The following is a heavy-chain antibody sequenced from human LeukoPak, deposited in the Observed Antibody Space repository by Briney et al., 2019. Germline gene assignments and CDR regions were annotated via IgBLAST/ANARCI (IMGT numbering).Heavy chain of an antibody. CDR1: GSTFDDYD. CDR2: ISWNSGSI. CDR3: AKDKQGGDYYDSSGSFDS. D-gene: IGHD3-22*01. J-gene: IGHJ4*02. Sequence: PGGSLRLSCAASGSTFDDYDMHWVRQAPGKGLEWVSGISWNSGSIDYAESVKGGFTISRDNAKKSMYLQMNRLRAEDTALYYCAKDKQGGDYYDSSGSFDSSGQGTLFTVSS. V-gene: IGHV3-9*01.